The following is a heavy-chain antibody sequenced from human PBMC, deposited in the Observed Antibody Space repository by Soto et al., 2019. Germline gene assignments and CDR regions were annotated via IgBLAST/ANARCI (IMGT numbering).Heavy chain of an antibody. CDR1: GASLSDNY. J-gene: IGHJ4*02. CDR3: AREFIAAAGQGYDY. Sequence: PSETLSLTCAVYGASLSDNYCNWLRQPPGKGLEWIGEINHSGNTNYNPSLRSRVTISIDTSKNQFSLKLSSVTAADTAVYYCAREFIAAAGQGYDYWGQGTLVTVSS. CDR2: INHSGNT. D-gene: IGHD6-13*01. V-gene: IGHV4-34*01.